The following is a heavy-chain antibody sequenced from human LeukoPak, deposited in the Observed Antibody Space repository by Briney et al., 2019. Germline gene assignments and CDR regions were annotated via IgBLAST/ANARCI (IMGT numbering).Heavy chain of an antibody. V-gene: IGHV3-48*01. D-gene: IGHD6-6*01. CDR3: AREKYTTSSGNYYFFLDV. CDR1: GFTFSTYN. J-gene: IGHJ6*03. Sequence: GGSLRLSCAASGFTFSTYNMNWVHQAPGKGLEWVSYISSGSTIYYADSVKGRFTISRDNAKNSLYLQMKSLRAEDTAVYYCAREKYTTSSGNYYFFLDVWGKGTTVTVSS. CDR2: ISSGSTI.